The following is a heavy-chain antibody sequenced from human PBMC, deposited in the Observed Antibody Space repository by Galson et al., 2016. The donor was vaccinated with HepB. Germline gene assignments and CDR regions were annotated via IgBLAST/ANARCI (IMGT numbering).Heavy chain of an antibody. J-gene: IGHJ4*02. Sequence: PALVKPTQTLTLTCSFSGFSLTTSGVGVGWIRQRPGKALEWLDLVHWNDDNRFNPTLRSRLTVAKDTSKNLVILAMSNVDPEATATYYCAHRIGHWNDLFDYWGQGAPVIVSS. CDR3: AHRIGHWNDLFDY. CDR1: GFSLTTSGVG. V-gene: IGHV2-5*01. D-gene: IGHD1-1*01. CDR2: VHWNDDN.